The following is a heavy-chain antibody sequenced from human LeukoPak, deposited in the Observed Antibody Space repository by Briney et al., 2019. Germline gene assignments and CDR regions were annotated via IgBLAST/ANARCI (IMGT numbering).Heavy chain of an antibody. CDR1: GGSINSHY. J-gene: IGHJ4*02. V-gene: IGHV4-59*11. CDR3: ARRGGREQLIPYSLDY. D-gene: IGHD6-13*01. Sequence: SETLSLTCSVSGGSINSHYWGWIRQPPGKRLEWIGYIFNTGNTNYNPALASRVTMSVDTSRAQFFLRLSPVTAADTAIYYCARRGGREQLIPYSLDYWGQGTLVTVSS. CDR2: IFNTGNT.